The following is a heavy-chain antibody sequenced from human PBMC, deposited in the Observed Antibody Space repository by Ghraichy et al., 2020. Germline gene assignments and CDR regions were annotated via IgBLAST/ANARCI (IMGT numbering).Heavy chain of an antibody. D-gene: IGHD3-10*01. CDR1: GGSISSSSYY. V-gene: IGHV4-39*01. Sequence: SETLSLTCTVSGGSISSSSYYWGWIRQPPGKGLEWIASIYYSGSTYYNPSLKSRVTISVDTSKNRFSLKLSSVTAADTAVYYCAERGFTMVRGLRSASWFDPWGQGTLVTVSS. CDR3: AERGFTMVRGLRSASWFDP. J-gene: IGHJ5*02. CDR2: IYYSGST.